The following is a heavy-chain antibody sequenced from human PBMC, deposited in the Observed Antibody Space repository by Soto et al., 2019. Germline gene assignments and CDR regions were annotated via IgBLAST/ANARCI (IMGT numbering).Heavy chain of an antibody. V-gene: IGHV3-48*02. J-gene: IGHJ6*02. Sequence: PGGSLRLSCAASGFTFSSYNMNWVRQAPGKGLEWVSYISSTSSTICYADSVKGRFTISRDNAKNSLYLQMNSLRDEDTAVYYCARCNINRRGFGYYYYGMDVWGQGTTVTVSS. CDR1: GFTFSSYN. CDR2: ISSTSSTI. CDR3: ARCNINRRGFGYYYYGMDV. D-gene: IGHD3-16*01.